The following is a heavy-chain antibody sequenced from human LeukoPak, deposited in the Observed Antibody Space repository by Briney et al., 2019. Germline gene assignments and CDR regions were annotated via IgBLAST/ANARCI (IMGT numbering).Heavy chain of an antibody. J-gene: IGHJ3*02. V-gene: IGHV3-33*01. Sequence: GGSLRLSCAASGFTFSSYGMHWVRQAPGKGLVWVAVIWYDGSNKYYADSVKGRFTISRDNSKNTLYLQMNSLRAEDTAVYYCARKGDTNAFDIWGQGTMVTVSS. CDR3: ARKGDTNAFDI. CDR2: IWYDGSNK. CDR1: GFTFSSYG. D-gene: IGHD5-18*01.